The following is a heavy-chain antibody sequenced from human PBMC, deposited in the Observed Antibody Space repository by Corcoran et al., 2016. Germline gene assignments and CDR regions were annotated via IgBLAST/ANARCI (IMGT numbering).Heavy chain of an antibody. CDR3: SRGALGDDDCYLHDY. Sequence: QVQLVQSGAEVKKPGASVKVSCKASGYTFTSYYMHWVRQAPGQGLEWMGIINPSGGSTSYAQKFQGRVTMTRDTSTSTVYMELSSLRSEDTAVYYCSRGALGDDDCYLHDYWGQGTLVTVSS. CDR2: INPSGGST. V-gene: IGHV1-46*01. D-gene: IGHD2-21*01. J-gene: IGHJ4*02. CDR1: GYTFTSYY.